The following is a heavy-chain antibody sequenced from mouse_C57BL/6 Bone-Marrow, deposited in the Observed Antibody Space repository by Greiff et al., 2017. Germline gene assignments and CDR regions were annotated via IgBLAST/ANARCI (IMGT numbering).Heavy chain of an antibody. CDR2: ISGGGGNT. CDR1: GFTFSSYT. CDR3: GRRYYFDY. Sequence: EVQLVESGGGLVKPGGSLKLSCAASGFTFSSYTMSWVRQTPEKRLEWVASISGGGGNTYYPDSVKGRFTISRDNAKNTLYLQMSRLRSEDTALYYCGRRYYFDYWGQGTTLTVSS. V-gene: IGHV5-9*01. J-gene: IGHJ2*01.